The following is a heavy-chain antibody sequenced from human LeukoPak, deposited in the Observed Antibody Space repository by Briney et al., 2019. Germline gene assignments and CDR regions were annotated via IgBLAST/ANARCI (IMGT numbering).Heavy chain of an antibody. CDR3: TTAPEAIFGVVPWDY. CDR2: IKSKTDGGTT. V-gene: IGHV3-15*01. CDR1: GFTFSSYW. Sequence: PGESLRLSCAASGFTFSSYWMSWVRQAPGKGLEWVGRIKSKTDGGTTDYAAPVKGRFTISRDDSKNTLYLQMNSLKTEDTAVYYCTTAPEAIFGVVPWDYWGQGTLVTVSS. J-gene: IGHJ4*02. D-gene: IGHD3-3*01.